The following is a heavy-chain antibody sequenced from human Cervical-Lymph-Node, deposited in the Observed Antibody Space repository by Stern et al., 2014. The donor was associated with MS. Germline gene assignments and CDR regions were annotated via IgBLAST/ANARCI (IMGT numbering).Heavy chain of an antibody. D-gene: IGHD3-16*01. CDR3: ARDMGDGYFDY. Sequence: VQLVQSGGGLVQPGGSLRLSCAASGFTFSSYDMHWVRQATGKGLEWASAIGTAGDTYYPGSVKGRFTIARENAKNSLYLQMNSLRAGDTAVYYCARDMGDGYFDYWGQGTLVTVSS. V-gene: IGHV3-13*01. CDR1: GFTFSSYD. CDR2: IGTAGDT. J-gene: IGHJ4*02.